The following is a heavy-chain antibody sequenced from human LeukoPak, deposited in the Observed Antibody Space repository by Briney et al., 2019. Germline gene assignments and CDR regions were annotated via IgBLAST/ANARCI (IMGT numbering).Heavy chain of an antibody. CDR2: ISSSGSTI. Sequence: PGGSLRLSCAASGFTFSSYEMNWVRQAPGKGLEWVSYISSSGSTIYYADSVKGRFTISRDNAENSLYLQMNSLRAEDTAVYYCARGQYDYNYFDYWGQGTLVTVSS. CDR3: ARGQYDYNYFDY. J-gene: IGHJ4*02. CDR1: GFTFSSYE. V-gene: IGHV3-48*03. D-gene: IGHD5-12*01.